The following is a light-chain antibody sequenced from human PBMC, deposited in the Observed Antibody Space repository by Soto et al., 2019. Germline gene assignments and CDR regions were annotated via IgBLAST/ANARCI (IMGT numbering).Light chain of an antibody. CDR3: QQYHRPPWT. V-gene: IGKV3-20*01. CDR1: QSVGIN. Sequence: MSPSTATQAAFPWESAPLPCRASQSVGINLAWYQQNPGQPPRLLIYGAISRASGIPDRFSGSGSGTDFTLTISRLEPEDFVVYYCQQYHRPPWTFGQGTKVDIK. CDR2: GAI. J-gene: IGKJ1*01.